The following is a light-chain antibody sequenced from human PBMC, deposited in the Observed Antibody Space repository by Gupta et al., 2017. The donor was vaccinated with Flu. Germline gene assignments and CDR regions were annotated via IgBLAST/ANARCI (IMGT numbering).Light chain of an antibody. V-gene: IGKV2-30*01. Sequence: VVLDQSPPSLSVTLGQPASISCLSTHNLLYTDGNTYFSWFHQRPGQSPRRLISKVSERDSGVPDRFSGSESGTTFTLTISSVESDDVGVFYCWRGKHWPPSFGQGTRMQI. CDR2: KVS. CDR1: HNLLYTDGNTY. CDR3: WRGKHWPPS. J-gene: IGKJ2*03.